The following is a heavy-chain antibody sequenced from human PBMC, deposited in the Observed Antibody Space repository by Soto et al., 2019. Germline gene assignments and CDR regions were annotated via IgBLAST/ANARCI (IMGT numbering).Heavy chain of an antibody. D-gene: IGHD6-19*01. V-gene: IGHV4-4*02. CDR2: IYHSGST. J-gene: IGHJ4*02. CDR1: GGSVSSTNW. CDR3: ARDRAVSARGSFDY. Sequence: QVQLQESGPGLVEPSGTLSLTCAVSGGSVSSTNWWSWVHQPPGKGLEWIGEIYHSGSTYYIPSLKRRVTISVDKSKNQFSLRLSSVTAADTAVYFCARDRAVSARGSFDYWGQGTLVTVSS.